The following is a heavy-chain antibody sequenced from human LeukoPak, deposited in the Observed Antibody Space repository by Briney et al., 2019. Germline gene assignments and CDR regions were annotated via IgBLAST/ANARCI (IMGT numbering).Heavy chain of an antibody. V-gene: IGHV1-46*01. CDR1: GYTFTSYY. D-gene: IGHD2-21*02. CDR2: INPSAGST. CDR3: ARHTGRGDRVRGYNWFDP. Sequence: ASVKVSCKASGYTFTSYYMHWVRQAPGQGVEWMGIINPSAGSTSYAQKFQGRVTMTRDTSTSTVYMELSSLRSEDTAVYYCARHTGRGDRVRGYNWFDPWGQGPLVTVSS. J-gene: IGHJ5*02.